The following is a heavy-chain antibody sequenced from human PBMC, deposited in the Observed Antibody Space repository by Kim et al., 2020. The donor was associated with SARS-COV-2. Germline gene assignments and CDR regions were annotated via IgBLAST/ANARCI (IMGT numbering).Heavy chain of an antibody. CDR3: ATERAAAAGFPFDY. J-gene: IGHJ4*02. D-gene: IGHD6-13*01. Sequence: ASVKVSCKTSGYTFTDQYIHWVRQAPGQGLEWMGWINPKSGGTNYVQQFQGRVTVTSDTSISTVYMELSRLRSDDTAVYYCATERAAAAGFPFDYWGQGTLVTVSS. V-gene: IGHV1-2*02. CDR1: GYTFTDQY. CDR2: INPKSGGT.